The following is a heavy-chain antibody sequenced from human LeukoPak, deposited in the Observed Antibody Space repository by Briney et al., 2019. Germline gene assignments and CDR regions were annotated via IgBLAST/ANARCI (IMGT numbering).Heavy chain of an antibody. D-gene: IGHD6-13*01. J-gene: IGHJ4*02. Sequence: SETLSLTCTVSGGSISSGGYYWSWIRQPPGKGLEWIGYIYYSGSTNYNPSLKSRVTISVDTSKNQFSLKLSSVTAADTAVYYCARGLWGSSWYFYDYWGQGALVIVSS. CDR3: ARGLWGSSWYFYDY. CDR1: GGSISSGGYY. CDR2: IYYSGST. V-gene: IGHV4-61*08.